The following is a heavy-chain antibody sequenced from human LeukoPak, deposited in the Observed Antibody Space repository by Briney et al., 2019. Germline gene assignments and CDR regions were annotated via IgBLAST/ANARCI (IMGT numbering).Heavy chain of an antibody. Sequence: GGSLRLSCAASGFSFSDHYMDWVRQAPGKGLEWVGRARNKANSYTTEYAASVKDRFTISRDDSENSLYLQMNSLKTEDTAVYYCARVRYCSSTTCRGAFDIWGQGTMVTVTP. CDR3: ARVRYCSSTTCRGAFDI. CDR1: GFSFSDHY. CDR2: ARNKANSYTT. J-gene: IGHJ3*02. D-gene: IGHD2-2*01. V-gene: IGHV3-72*01.